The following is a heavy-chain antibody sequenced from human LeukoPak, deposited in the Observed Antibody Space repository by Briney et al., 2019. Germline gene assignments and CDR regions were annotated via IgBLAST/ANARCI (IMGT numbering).Heavy chain of an antibody. V-gene: IGHV3-21*01. Sequence: PGGSLRLSCAASGFTFSSYSMNWVRQAPGKGLEWVSSISSSSSYIYYADSVKGRFTISRDNAKNSLYLQMNSLRAEDTAVYYCARVGIAVAGTPIDYWGQGTLVTVSS. J-gene: IGHJ4*02. CDR2: ISSSSSYI. D-gene: IGHD6-19*01. CDR3: ARVGIAVAGTPIDY. CDR1: GFTFSSYS.